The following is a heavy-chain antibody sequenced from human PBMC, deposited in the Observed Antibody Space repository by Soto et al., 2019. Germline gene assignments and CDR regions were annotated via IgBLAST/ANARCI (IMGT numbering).Heavy chain of an antibody. CDR3: ARDFSGSSTSHMDV. CDR1: GFTFSSYS. Sequence: PGGSLRLSCAASGFTFSSYSMNWVRQAPGKGLEWVSSISSSSSYIYYADSVKGRFTISRDNAKNSLYLQMNSLRAEDTAVYYCARDFSGSSTSHMDVWGKGTTVTVSS. CDR2: ISSSSSYI. J-gene: IGHJ6*03. D-gene: IGHD2-2*01. V-gene: IGHV3-21*01.